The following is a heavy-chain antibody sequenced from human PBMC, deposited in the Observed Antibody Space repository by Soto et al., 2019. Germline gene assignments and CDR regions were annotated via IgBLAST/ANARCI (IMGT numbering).Heavy chain of an antibody. CDR3: ARHLWAEWELPGLYGMDV. CDR2: IYYSGST. D-gene: IGHD1-26*01. J-gene: IGHJ6*02. Sequence: PSETLSLTCTVSGGSISSSSYYWGWIRQPPGKGLEWIGSIYYSGSTYYNPSLKSRVTISVDTSKNQFSLKLSSVTAADTAVYYCARHLWAEWELPGLYGMDVWGQGTTVTVSS. V-gene: IGHV4-39*01. CDR1: GGSISSSSYY.